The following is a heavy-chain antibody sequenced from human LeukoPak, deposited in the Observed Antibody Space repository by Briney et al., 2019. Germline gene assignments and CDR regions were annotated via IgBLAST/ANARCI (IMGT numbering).Heavy chain of an antibody. J-gene: IGHJ3*02. CDR1: GFTVSSNY. D-gene: IGHD3-10*01. CDR3: ARDSGVLGPDFDI. V-gene: IGHV3-66*01. Sequence: GGSLRLSCAASGFTVSSNYMSWVRQAPGKGLEWVSVIYSGGSTYYADSVKGRFTISRDNSKNTLYLQMNSLRAEDTAVYYCARDSGVLGPDFDIWGQGTMVTVSS. CDR2: IYSGGST.